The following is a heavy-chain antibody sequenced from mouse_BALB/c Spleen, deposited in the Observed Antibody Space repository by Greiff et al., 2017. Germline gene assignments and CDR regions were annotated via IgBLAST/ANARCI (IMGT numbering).Heavy chain of an antibody. CDR2: INPSNGGT. D-gene: IGHD2-4*01. V-gene: IGHV1S81*02. J-gene: IGHJ3*01. CDR1: GYTFTSYY. CDR3: TRKENDYAVAY. Sequence: VQLQQSGAELVKPGASVKLSCKASGYTFTSYYMYWVKQRPGQGLEWIGEINPSNGGTNFNEKFKSKATLTVDKSSSTAYMQLSSLTSEDSAVYYCTRKENDYAVAYWGQGTLVTVSA.